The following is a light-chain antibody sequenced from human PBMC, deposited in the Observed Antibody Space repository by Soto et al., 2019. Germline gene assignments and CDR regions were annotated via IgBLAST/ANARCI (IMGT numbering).Light chain of an antibody. CDR1: QIVSSN. CDR2: RAS. V-gene: IGKV3-15*01. CDR3: QQYNSWPIT. Sequence: EIVLAQSPSTLSLSPGERATRSCRASQIVSSNLAWYQQKPGQGPRLLVYRASTRTLGIPARFSGSESGTEFTLTISSLQSEDFAVYYCQQYNSWPITFGQGTRLEIK. J-gene: IGKJ5*01.